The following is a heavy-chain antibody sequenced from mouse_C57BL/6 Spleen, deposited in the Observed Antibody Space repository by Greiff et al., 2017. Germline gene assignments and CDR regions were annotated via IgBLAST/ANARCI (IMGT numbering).Heavy chain of an antibody. J-gene: IGHJ1*03. D-gene: IGHD1-1*01. CDR3: ARGDDYYGSSYWYFDV. CDR2: ISYDGSN. V-gene: IGHV3-6*01. Sequence: EVQLKQSGPGLVKPSQSLSLTCSVTGYSFTSGYHWNWIRQFPGNKLEWMGYISYDGSNNYNPSLKNRISITRDTSKNQFFLKLNSVTTEDTATYYCARGDDYYGSSYWYFDVWGTGTTVTVS. CDR1: GYSFTSGYH.